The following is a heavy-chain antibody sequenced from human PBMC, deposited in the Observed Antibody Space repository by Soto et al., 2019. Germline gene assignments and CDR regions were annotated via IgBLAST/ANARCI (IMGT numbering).Heavy chain of an antibody. J-gene: IGHJ3*01. D-gene: IGHD5-12*01. V-gene: IGHV5-51*01. CDR1: GYYSSSYW. Sequence: ESLKISCRGSGYYSSSYWIAWVRQMSGKGLEWLGSVYVSDSETKYSPSFQGQVTISADKYTNTAYLYWSSLKASDTAMYYCARRGTLSGRDAFDVWGEGTMVTVSS. CDR2: VYVSDSET. CDR3: ARRGTLSGRDAFDV.